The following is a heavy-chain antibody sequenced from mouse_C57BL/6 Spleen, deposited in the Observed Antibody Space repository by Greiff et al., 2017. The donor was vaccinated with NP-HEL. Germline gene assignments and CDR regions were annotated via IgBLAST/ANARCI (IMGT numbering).Heavy chain of an antibody. Sequence: QVQLKQPGAELVKPGASVKMSCKASGYTFTSYWITWVKQRPGQGLEWIGDIYPGSGSTNYNEKFKSKATLTVDTSSSTAYMQPSSLTSEDSAVYYCAREGRDYFDYWGQGTTLTVSS. CDR3: AREGRDYFDY. V-gene: IGHV1-55*01. CDR1: GYTFTSYW. CDR2: IYPGSGST. J-gene: IGHJ2*01. D-gene: IGHD3-3*01.